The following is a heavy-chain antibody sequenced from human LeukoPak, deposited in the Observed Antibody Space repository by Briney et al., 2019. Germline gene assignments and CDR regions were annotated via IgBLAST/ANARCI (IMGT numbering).Heavy chain of an antibody. Sequence: SAASGFTFYDFAMHWVPPAPGNGLEWVSILYRDSGSTYYADSVKGRFTISRDNSKNSLYLQMNSLKTEDTALYYCAKDRSGSYYGYYYYGMDVWGQGTTVTVSS. V-gene: IGHV3-43*02. CDR2: LYRDSGST. J-gene: IGHJ6*02. D-gene: IGHD1-26*01. CDR1: GFTFYDFA. CDR3: AKDRSGSYYGYYYYGMDV.